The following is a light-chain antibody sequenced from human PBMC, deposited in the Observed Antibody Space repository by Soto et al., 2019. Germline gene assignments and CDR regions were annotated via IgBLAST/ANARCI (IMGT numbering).Light chain of an antibody. CDR2: DVD. CDR1: SSDVGGYNY. CDR3: CSYAGSYPFV. J-gene: IGLJ1*01. V-gene: IGLV2-11*01. Sequence: QSALTQPRSVSGSPGQSVTISCTGTSSDVGGYNYVSWYQHHPGKAPKLMIYDVDKRPSGVPGRFSGSKSGNTASLTISGLQAEDEADYYCCSYAGSYPFVFGTGTK.